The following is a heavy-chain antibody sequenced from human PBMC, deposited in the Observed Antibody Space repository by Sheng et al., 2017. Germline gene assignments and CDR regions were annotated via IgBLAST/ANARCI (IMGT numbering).Heavy chain of an antibody. CDR3: ARGSTTGTTRLDY. Sequence: QLQLQESGPGLVKPSETLSLTCSVSGGSISGSSYYWGWIRQPPGQGLEWIGSISYTGNTYYSPSLKSRLTISLEKSRNQFSLMLTSVTAADTAVYYCARGSTTGTTRLDYWGQGNVGHRLL. CDR2: ISYTGNT. J-gene: IGHJ4*02. D-gene: IGHD1-1*01. V-gene: IGHV4-39*07. CDR1: GGSISGSSYY.